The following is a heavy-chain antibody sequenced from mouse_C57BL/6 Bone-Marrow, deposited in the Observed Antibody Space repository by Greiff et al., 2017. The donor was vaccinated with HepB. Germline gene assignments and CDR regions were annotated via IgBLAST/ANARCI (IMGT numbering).Heavy chain of an antibody. CDR1: GYTFTSYW. J-gene: IGHJ4*01. D-gene: IGHD1-1*01. CDR3: ARDYYGSSYDYAMDY. CDR2: IDPSDSET. Sequence: QVQLQQSGAELVRPGSSVKLSCKASGYTFTSYWMHWVKQRPIQGLEWIGNIDPSDSETHYNQKFKDKATLTVDKSSSTAYMQLSSLTSEDSAVYYCARDYYGSSYDYAMDYWGQGTAVTVSS. V-gene: IGHV1-52*01.